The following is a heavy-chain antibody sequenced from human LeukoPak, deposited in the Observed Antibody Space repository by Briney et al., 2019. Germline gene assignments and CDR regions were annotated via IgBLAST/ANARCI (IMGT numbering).Heavy chain of an antibody. CDR1: GYTFTGYY. D-gene: IGHD5-24*01. CDR2: INPNSGGT. J-gene: IGHJ5*02. CDR3: AREMATGSWFDP. V-gene: IGHV1-2*02. Sequence: ASVKVSCKASGYTFTGYYMHWVRQAPGQGLEWMGWINPNSGGTNYAQKFQGRVTMTRDTSISTAYMELSRLRSDDTAVYYCAREMATGSWFDPWGQGTLVTVSS.